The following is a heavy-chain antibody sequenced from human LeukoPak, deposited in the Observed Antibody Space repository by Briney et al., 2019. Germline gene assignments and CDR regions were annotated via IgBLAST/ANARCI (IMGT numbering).Heavy chain of an antibody. D-gene: IGHD2-2*01. CDR3: ARTLEEDCSSTSCYSRSLRSHELDY. Sequence: SETLSLTCAVYGGSFSGYYWSWIRQPPGKGLEWIGEINHSGSTNYNPSLKSRVTISVDTSKNQFSLKLSSVTAADTAVYYCARTLEEDCSSTSCYSRSLRSHELDYWGQGTLVTVSS. J-gene: IGHJ4*02. CDR2: INHSGST. V-gene: IGHV4-34*01. CDR1: GGSFSGYY.